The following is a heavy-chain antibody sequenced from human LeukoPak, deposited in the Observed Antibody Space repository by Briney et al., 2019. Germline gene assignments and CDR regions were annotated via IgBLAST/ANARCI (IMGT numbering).Heavy chain of an antibody. CDR1: GGTFSSNA. D-gene: IGHD5-24*01. J-gene: IGHJ5*02. Sequence: GASVKVSCKASGGTFSSNAISWVRQAPGQGLEWMGGIIPISGTPNYAQKFQDRVTISADESTNTAFLELSSLRSEDTAVYYCARDNSVRDEAWWFNPWGQGTLVTVSS. V-gene: IGHV1-69*13. CDR3: ARDNSVRDEAWWFNP. CDR2: IIPISGTP.